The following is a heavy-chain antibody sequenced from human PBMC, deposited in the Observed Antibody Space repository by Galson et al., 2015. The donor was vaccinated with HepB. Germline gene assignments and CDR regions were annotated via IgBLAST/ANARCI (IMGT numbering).Heavy chain of an antibody. V-gene: IGHV3-9*01. J-gene: IGHJ4*02. CDR2: ISWNSGSI. D-gene: IGHD2-15*01. Sequence: SLRLSCAASGFIFDAYAMHWVRQAPGKGLEWVSGISWNSGSIGYADSVKGRFTISRDNAKNSLYLQMNSLRSEDTALYYCAKVSHMYCSGGSCYSGFIDYWGQGALFTVSS. CDR3: AKVSHMYCSGGSCYSGFIDY. CDR1: GFIFDAYA.